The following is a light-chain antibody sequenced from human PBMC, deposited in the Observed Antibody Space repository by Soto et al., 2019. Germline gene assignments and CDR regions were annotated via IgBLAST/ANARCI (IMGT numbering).Light chain of an antibody. CDR3: QQYNDSFPYT. J-gene: IGKJ2*01. CDR1: PTISSW. CDR2: KAS. Sequence: DIRSNMSPANLSGSKCDRLHITCLARPTISSWLALYQQKPGKAPKLLMYKASTLESGVPSRFSGSRSGTEFTLTVSSLLPDDYATYYCQQYNDSFPYTLGQGTKVDIK. V-gene: IGKV1-5*03.